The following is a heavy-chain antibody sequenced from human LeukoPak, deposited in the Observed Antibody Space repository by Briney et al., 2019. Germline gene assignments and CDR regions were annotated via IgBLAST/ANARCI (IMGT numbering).Heavy chain of an antibody. V-gene: IGHV4-61*02. CDR3: ARDCGPMI. D-gene: IGHD3-22*01. Sequence: SETLSLTCTVSGGSISSGSYYWSWIRQPAGKGLEWIGRIYTSGSTNYNPSLKSRVTISIDTSRNQFSLNLTSVTAADTAVYYCARDCGPMIWGQGTLVTVSS. J-gene: IGHJ4*02. CDR1: GGSISSGSYY. CDR2: IYTSGST.